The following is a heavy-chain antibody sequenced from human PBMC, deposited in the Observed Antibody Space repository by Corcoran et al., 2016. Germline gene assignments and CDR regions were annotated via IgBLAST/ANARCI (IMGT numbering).Heavy chain of an antibody. Sequence: QVQLVESGGGVVQPGRSLRLSCAASGFTFSSYGMHWVRQAPGKGLEWVAVRWYDGSNKYYADSVKGRFTISRDNSKNTLYLQMNSLRAEDTAVYYCARIPYYYDSSGYLMDYWGQGTLVNVSS. CDR2: RWYDGSNK. V-gene: IGHV3-33*01. CDR3: ARIPYYYDSSGYLMDY. CDR1: GFTFSSYG. J-gene: IGHJ4*02. D-gene: IGHD3-22*01.